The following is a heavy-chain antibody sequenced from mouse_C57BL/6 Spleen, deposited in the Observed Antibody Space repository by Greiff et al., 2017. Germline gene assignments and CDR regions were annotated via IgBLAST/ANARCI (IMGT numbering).Heavy chain of an antibody. V-gene: IGHV3-6*01. CDR3: ARDYGSSYWYFDV. D-gene: IGHD1-1*01. J-gene: IGHJ1*03. Sequence: VQLQESGPGLVKPSQSLSLTCSVTGYSITSGYYWNWIRQFPGNKLEWMGYISYDGSNNYNPSLKNRISLTRDTSKNQFFLKLNSVTTEDTATYDCARDYGSSYWYFDVWGTGTTVTVSS. CDR2: ISYDGSN. CDR1: GYSITSGYY.